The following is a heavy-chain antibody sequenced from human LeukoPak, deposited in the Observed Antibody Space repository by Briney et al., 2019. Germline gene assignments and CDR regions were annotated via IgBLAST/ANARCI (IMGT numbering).Heavy chain of an antibody. V-gene: IGHV4-59*01. CDR2: IYYTGST. J-gene: IGHJ4*02. D-gene: IGHD5-12*01. CDR1: GGSISSYY. CDR3: ASGHQRSGYTYFDS. Sequence: SETLSLTCTVSGGSISSYYWIWIRQPPGKGLEWIGYIYYTGSTDYNASLRSRVTISIDTSKNQFSLKLTSVNAADTAVYYCASGHQRSGYTYFDSWGQGTLVTVSS.